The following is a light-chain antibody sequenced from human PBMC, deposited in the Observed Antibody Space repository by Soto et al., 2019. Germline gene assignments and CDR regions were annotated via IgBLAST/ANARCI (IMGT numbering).Light chain of an antibody. J-gene: IGKJ2*01. CDR1: QSITSY. CDR2: AAS. CDR3: QQSYSTPYT. V-gene: IGKV1-39*01. Sequence: DIPMTQSPSSLSASVGDRVTITCRASQSITSYLHWYQQKPGKAPKILIYAASSLQSGVPSRFSGSGSGTDFTLTISSLQPEDFATYYCQQSYSTPYTFGQGTKLEIK.